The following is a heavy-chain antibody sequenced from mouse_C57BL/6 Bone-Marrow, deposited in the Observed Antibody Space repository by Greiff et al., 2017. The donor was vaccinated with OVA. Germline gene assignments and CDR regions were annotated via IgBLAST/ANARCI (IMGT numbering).Heavy chain of an antibody. V-gene: IGHV2-2*01. J-gene: IGHJ2*01. CDR2: IWSGGST. CDR1: GFSLTSYG. D-gene: IGHD2-5*01. Sequence: VMLVESGPGLVQPSQSLSITCTVSGFSLTSYGVHWVRQSPGKGLEWLGVIWSGGSTDYNAAFISRLSISKDNSKSQVFFKMNSLQADDTAIYYCARNYYSNRYYFDYWGQGTTLTVSS. CDR3: ARNYYSNRYYFDY.